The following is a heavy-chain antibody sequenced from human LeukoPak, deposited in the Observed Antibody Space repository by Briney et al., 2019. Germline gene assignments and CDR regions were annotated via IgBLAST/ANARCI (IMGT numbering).Heavy chain of an antibody. Sequence: GASVKVSCKASGGTFSSYAISWVRQAPGQGLEWMGGIIPIFGTANYAQKFQGRVTITTDESTSTAYMELSSLRSEDTAVYYCAVGYSSGWYYFDYWGQGTLVTVSS. CDR2: IIPIFGTA. V-gene: IGHV1-69*05. CDR3: AVGYSSGWYYFDY. J-gene: IGHJ4*02. D-gene: IGHD6-19*01. CDR1: GGTFSSYA.